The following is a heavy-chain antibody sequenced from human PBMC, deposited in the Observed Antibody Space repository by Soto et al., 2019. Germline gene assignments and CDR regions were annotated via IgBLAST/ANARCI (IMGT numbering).Heavy chain of an antibody. CDR3: ARRDNFCSGSSCYSGGPDY. J-gene: IGHJ4*02. V-gene: IGHV1-18*01. D-gene: IGHD2-15*01. CDR1: GYTFTSYG. Sequence: ASVKVSCKASGYTFTSYGISWVRQAPGQGLEWMGWISAYNGNTNYAQKLQGRVTMTTDTSTSTAYMELRSLRSDDTAVYYCARRDNFCSGSSCYSGGPDYWGQGTLVTVSS. CDR2: ISAYNGNT.